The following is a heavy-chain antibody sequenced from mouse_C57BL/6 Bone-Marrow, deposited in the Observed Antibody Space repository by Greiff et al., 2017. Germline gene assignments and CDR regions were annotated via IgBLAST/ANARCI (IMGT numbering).Heavy chain of an antibody. CDR1: GFSLTSYG. J-gene: IGHJ4*01. CDR3: AHRGSYDGYLAMDY. V-gene: IGHV2-3*01. D-gene: IGHD2-3*01. Sequence: VMLVESGPGLVAPSQSLSITCTVSGFSLTSYGVSWVRQPPGKGLEWLGVIWGDGSTNYHSALISRLSISKDNSKSQVFLKLNSLQTDDTATYYCAHRGSYDGYLAMDYWGQGTSVTVSS. CDR2: IWGDGST.